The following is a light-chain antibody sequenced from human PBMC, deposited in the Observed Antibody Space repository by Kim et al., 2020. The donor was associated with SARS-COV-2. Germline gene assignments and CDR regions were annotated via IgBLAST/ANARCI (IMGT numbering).Light chain of an antibody. CDR2: EDN. Sequence: GQSVTLACAGTSSVVGGYDYVSWYQRHPAKAPKVIIYEDNTRPSGVPDRFSGSKSGNTASLTVSGLQAEDEADYYCTSYAGGNTVIFGGGTKVTVL. CDR3: TSYAGGNTVI. CDR1: SSVVGGYDY. J-gene: IGLJ2*01. V-gene: IGLV2-8*01.